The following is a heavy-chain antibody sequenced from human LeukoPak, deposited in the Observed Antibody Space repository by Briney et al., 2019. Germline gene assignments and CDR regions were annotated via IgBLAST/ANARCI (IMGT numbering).Heavy chain of an antibody. J-gene: IGHJ4*02. Sequence: ASVKVSCKASGYTFTNNYLHWVRQAPGQGLERMGMIYPRDGSTSYAQNFQGRVTVTRNTSTTTVHMELRGLRSEDTAVYYCARDQEGFDYWGQGTVVTVSS. CDR3: ARDQEGFDY. V-gene: IGHV1-46*01. CDR1: GYTFTNNY. CDR2: IYPRDGST.